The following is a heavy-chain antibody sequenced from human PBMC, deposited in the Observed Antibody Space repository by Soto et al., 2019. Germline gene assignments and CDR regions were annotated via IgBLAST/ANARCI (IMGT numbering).Heavy chain of an antibody. CDR3: ARSRVATISYYYYYMDV. CDR1: GYTFTSYA. J-gene: IGHJ6*03. Sequence: QVQLVQSGAEVKKPGASVKVSCKASGYTFTSYAMHWVRQAPGQRLDWMGWINAGNGNTKYSQKFQGRVTITRDTSASTAYMELSSLRSEDTAVYYCARSRVATISYYYYYMDVWGKGTTVTVSS. CDR2: INAGNGNT. V-gene: IGHV1-3*01. D-gene: IGHD5-12*01.